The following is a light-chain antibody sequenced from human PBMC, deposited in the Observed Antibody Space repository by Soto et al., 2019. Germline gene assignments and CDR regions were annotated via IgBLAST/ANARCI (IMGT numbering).Light chain of an antibody. V-gene: IGLV1-40*01. J-gene: IGLJ1*01. CDR3: QSYDSSLSHV. Sequence: QSVLTQPPSVSGAPGHRVTISCTGSSSNIGAGYDVHWYQQLPGTAPKLLIYGNSNRPSGVPDRFSGSKSGTSASLAITGLQAEDEADYYCQSYDSSLSHVFGTGTKVTVL. CDR2: GNS. CDR1: SSNIGAGYD.